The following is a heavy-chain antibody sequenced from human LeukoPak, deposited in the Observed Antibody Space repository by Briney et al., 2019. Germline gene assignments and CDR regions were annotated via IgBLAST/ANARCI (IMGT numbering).Heavy chain of an antibody. V-gene: IGHV3-23*01. D-gene: IGHD3-10*01. Sequence: GGSLRLSCAASGFTFSSYAMSWVRQAPGKGLEWVSAISGSGGSTYYADSVKGRFTISRDNSKSTLYLQMNSLRAEDTAVYYCAKRLLWFGELFSYFDYWGQGTLVTVSS. J-gene: IGHJ4*02. CDR3: AKRLLWFGELFSYFDY. CDR1: GFTFSSYA. CDR2: ISGSGGST.